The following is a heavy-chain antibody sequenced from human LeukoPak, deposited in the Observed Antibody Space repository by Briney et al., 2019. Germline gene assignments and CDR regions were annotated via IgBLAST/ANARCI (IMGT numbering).Heavy chain of an antibody. CDR3: ARGYGSGSYYPRRKNRYFDY. CDR1: GGSFSGYY. Sequence: SETLSLTCAVYGGSFSGYYWSWIRQPPGKGLEWIGEINHSGSTNYNPSLKSRVTISVDTSKNQFSLKLSSVTAADTAVYYCARGYGSGSYYPRRKNRYFDYWGQGTLVTVSS. J-gene: IGHJ4*02. D-gene: IGHD3-10*01. V-gene: IGHV4-34*01. CDR2: INHSGST.